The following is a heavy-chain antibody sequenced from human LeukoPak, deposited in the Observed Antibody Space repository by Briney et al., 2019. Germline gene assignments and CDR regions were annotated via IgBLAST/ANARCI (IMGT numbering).Heavy chain of an antibody. Sequence: GGSLRLSCAASGFTFSSYGMHWVRQAPGKGLEWAAVIWYDGSNKYYADSVKGRFTISRDNSENTLYLQMNSLRAEDTAVYYCARSRIAAFDYWGQGTLVTVSS. CDR3: ARSRIAAFDY. CDR2: IWYDGSNK. CDR1: GFTFSSYG. D-gene: IGHD6-13*01. J-gene: IGHJ4*02. V-gene: IGHV3-33*01.